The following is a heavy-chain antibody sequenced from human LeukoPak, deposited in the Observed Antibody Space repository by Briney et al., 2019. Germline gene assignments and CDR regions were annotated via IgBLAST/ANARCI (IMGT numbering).Heavy chain of an antibody. J-gene: IGHJ4*01. CDR3: GRNRNKFHEKKARMQ. V-gene: IGHV3-23*01. D-gene: IGHD2-21*01. CDR1: GFTFSSYA. CDR2: ISGSGGST. Sequence: GGSLRLSCAASGFTFSSYAMSWVRQAPGKGLEWVSAISGSGGSTYYADSVKGRFTISRDNSKNTLYLQMNSLRAEDTAVYYFGRNRNKFHEKKARMQWGQGTLGNGSS.